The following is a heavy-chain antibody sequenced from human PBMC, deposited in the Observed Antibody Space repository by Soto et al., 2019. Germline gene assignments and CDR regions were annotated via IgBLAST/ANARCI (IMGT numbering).Heavy chain of an antibody. CDR1: GGSISSGDYY. CDR3: ARTPTVTTAPFDY. J-gene: IGHJ4*02. Sequence: QVQLQESGPGLVKPSQTLSLTCTVSGGSISSGDYYWSWIRQPPGKGLEWIGYIYYSVSTYYNPSLKSRVTISVDTSKNQFSLKLSSVTAADTAVYYCARTPTVTTAPFDYWGQGTLVTVSS. V-gene: IGHV4-30-4*01. CDR2: IYYSVST. D-gene: IGHD4-17*01.